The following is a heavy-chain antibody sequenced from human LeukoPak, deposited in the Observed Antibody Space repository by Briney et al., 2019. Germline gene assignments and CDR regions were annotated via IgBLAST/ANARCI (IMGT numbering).Heavy chain of an antibody. CDR1: GGSISSYY. J-gene: IGHJ5*02. CDR3: ARDRYGSGSYYKSWFGP. Sequence: SETLSLTCPVSGGSISSYYWSWIRQPAGKGLEWIGRIYTSGSTNYNPSLKSRVTMSVDTSKNQFSLKLTSVTAADTAVYYCARDRYGSGSYYKSWFGPWGQGTLVTVSS. D-gene: IGHD3-10*01. V-gene: IGHV4-4*07. CDR2: IYTSGST.